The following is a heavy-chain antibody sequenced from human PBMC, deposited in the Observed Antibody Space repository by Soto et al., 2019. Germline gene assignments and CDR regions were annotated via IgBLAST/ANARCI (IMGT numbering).Heavy chain of an antibody. D-gene: IGHD2-15*01. Sequence: EVQLLESGGGLVQPGGSLRLSCAASGFTFSSYAMGWVRQAQGKGLEWVSAVSAGGTSAHYAASVEGRFTISRDNSKNTLYLQMNSLRVEDTARYYCADRCSVGMCSPFDNWGQGTLVTVAS. J-gene: IGHJ4*02. CDR1: GFTFSSYA. CDR2: VSAGGTSA. CDR3: ADRCSVGMCSPFDN. V-gene: IGHV3-23*01.